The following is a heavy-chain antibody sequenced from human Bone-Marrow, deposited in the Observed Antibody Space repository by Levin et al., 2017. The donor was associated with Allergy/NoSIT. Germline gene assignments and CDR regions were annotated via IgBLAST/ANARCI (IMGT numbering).Heavy chain of an antibody. CDR2: MHPNSGNT. Sequence: GASVKVSCKASGYTFTNYDINWVRQATGQGLEWMGWMHPNSGNTGYAQKFQGRITMTRDTSISTAYMELSSLRSDDTAVYYCARGASVAAVIDSWGQGTLVTVSS. CDR3: ARGASVAAVIDS. D-gene: IGHD4-23*01. CDR1: GYTFTNYD. J-gene: IGHJ4*02. V-gene: IGHV1-8*01.